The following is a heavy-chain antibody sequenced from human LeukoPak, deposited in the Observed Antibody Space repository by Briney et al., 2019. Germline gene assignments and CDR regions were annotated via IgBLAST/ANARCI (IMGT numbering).Heavy chain of an antibody. CDR3: ARKVRGVYGMDV. J-gene: IGHJ6*02. CDR1: GYTFTAYY. D-gene: IGHD3-10*01. Sequence: ASVKVSCKASGYTFTAYYIHWVRQAPGQGLEWIGWINTETGNPTYAQGFTGRFVFSLDTSVSAAYLQISSLQAEDTAVYYCARKVRGVYGMDVWGQGTTVTVSS. CDR2: INTETGNP. V-gene: IGHV7-4-1*02.